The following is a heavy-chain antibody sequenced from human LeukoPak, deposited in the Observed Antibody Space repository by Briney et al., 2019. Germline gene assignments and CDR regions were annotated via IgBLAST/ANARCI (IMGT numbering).Heavy chain of an antibody. V-gene: IGHV1-69*05. CDR2: IIPIFGTA. Sequence: SVKVSCRASGGTFSSYAISWVRQAPGQGLEWMGGIIPIFGTANYAQKFQGRVTITTDESTSTAYMELSSLRSEDTAVYYCARDYYGSGSYYNGGFDPWGQGTLVTVSS. CDR3: ARDYYGSGSYYNGGFDP. D-gene: IGHD3-10*01. CDR1: GGTFSSYA. J-gene: IGHJ5*02.